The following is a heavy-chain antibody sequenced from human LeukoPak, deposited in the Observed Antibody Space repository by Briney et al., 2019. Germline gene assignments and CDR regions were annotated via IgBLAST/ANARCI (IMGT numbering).Heavy chain of an antibody. CDR1: GFTFGSYG. CDR3: AKDRFGEYHPFDY. D-gene: IGHD3-10*01. Sequence: GGSLRLSCAASGFTFGSYGMHWVRQAPGKGLEWVAVISYDGSNKYYADSVKGRFTISRDNSKNTLHLQMNSLRPEDTAVYYCAKDRFGEYHPFDYWGQGTRVTVSS. CDR2: ISYDGSNK. J-gene: IGHJ4*02. V-gene: IGHV3-30*18.